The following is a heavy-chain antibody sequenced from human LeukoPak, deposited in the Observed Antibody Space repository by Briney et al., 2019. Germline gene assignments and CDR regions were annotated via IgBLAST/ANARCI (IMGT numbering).Heavy chain of an antibody. CDR3: ARDILLGEAYRGYYYYMDV. V-gene: IGHV3-69-1*01. CDR2: ISPGGPT. D-gene: IGHD3-16*01. CDR1: GFPFSSHG. J-gene: IGHJ6*03. Sequence: PGGSLRLSCAGSGFPFSSHGMNWVRQAPGRGLEWVSGISPGGPTYYADSVKGRFTISRDNAKNSLYLQMNSLRAEDTAVYYCARDILLGEAYRGYYYYMDVWGKGTTVTISS.